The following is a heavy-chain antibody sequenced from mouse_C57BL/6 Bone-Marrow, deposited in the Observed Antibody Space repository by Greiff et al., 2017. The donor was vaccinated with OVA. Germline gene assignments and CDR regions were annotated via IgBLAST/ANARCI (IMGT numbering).Heavy chain of an antibody. D-gene: IGHD1-3*01. CDR1: GYTFTSYW. CDR2: IDPNSGGT. J-gene: IGHJ1*03. CDR3: ARSCGSHWYFDV. V-gene: IGHV1-72*01. Sequence: QVHVKQPGAELVKPGASVKLSCKASGYTFTSYWMHWVKPRPGRGLAWIGRIDPNSGGTKYNEKFKSKATLTVDKPSSTAYMQLSSLTSEDSAVYYCARSCGSHWYFDVWGTGTTVTVSS.